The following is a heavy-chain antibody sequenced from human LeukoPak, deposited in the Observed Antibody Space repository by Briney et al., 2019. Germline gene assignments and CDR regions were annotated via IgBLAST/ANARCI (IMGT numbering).Heavy chain of an antibody. CDR1: GFTFSSYW. CDR2: INSDGSST. CDR3: AKITGDYYYYMDV. V-gene: IGHV3-74*01. J-gene: IGHJ6*03. Sequence: GGSLRLSCAASGFTFSSYWMHWVRQAPGKGLVWVSRINSDGSSTSYADSVKGRFTISRDNAKNTLYLQMNSLRAEDTAVYYCAKITGDYYYYMDVWGKGTTVTISS.